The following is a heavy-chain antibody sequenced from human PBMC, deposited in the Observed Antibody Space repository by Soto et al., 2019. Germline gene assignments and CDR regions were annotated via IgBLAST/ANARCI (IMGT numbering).Heavy chain of an antibody. D-gene: IGHD6-13*01. CDR3: ARGLRSSRSSY. J-gene: IGHJ4*02. V-gene: IGHV1-8*01. Sequence: ASAEVSCQASGYTLHSYDINLVRQATGQGLEWMGWMNPNSGNTGYAQKFQGRVTMTRNTSISTAYMELSSLRSEDTAVYYCARGLRSSRSSYWGQGTLVTVSS. CDR2: MNPNSGNT. CDR1: GYTLHSYD.